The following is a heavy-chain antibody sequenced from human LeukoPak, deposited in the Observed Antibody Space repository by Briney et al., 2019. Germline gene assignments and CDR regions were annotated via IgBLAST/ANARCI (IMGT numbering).Heavy chain of an antibody. V-gene: IGHV3-21*01. CDR1: GFTFDDYA. CDR3: ARASSLWFAFDI. CDR2: ISSSSSYI. Sequence: GSLRLSCAASGFTFDDYAMSWVRQAPGKGLEWVSSISSSSSYIYYADSVKGRFTISRDNAKNSLYLQMNSLRAEDTAVYYCARASSLWFAFDIWGQGTMVTVSS. J-gene: IGHJ3*02. D-gene: IGHD3-10*01.